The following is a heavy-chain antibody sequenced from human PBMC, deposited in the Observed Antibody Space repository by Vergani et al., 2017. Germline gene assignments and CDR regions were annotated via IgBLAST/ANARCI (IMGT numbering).Heavy chain of an antibody. CDR3: AKEKAAAGIY. Sequence: EVQLLESGGGLVQPGGSLRLSCAASGFTFSSYAMSWVRQAPGKGLEWVAASSGSGGRTYYADSVKGRFTISRDNSKNTLYLQMNSRRAEDTAVYYCAKEKAAAGIYWGQGTLVTVSS. CDR1: GFTFSSYA. D-gene: IGHD6-13*01. J-gene: IGHJ4*02. V-gene: IGHV3-23*01. CDR2: SSGSGGRT.